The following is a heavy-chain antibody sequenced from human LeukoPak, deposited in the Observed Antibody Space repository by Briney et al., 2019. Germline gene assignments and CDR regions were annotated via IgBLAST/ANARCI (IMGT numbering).Heavy chain of an antibody. D-gene: IGHD1-26*01. Sequence: GGSLRLSCAAPGFTFSSYAMSWVHQAPGKGLEWVSGISASGGSTYYADSVKGRFTISRDNSKNTLYLQMNSLRSEDTALYYCAKGYTTTRHTHFDYWGQGTLVTVSS. V-gene: IGHV3-23*01. CDR1: GFTFSSYA. CDR2: ISASGGST. J-gene: IGHJ4*02. CDR3: AKGYTTTRHTHFDY.